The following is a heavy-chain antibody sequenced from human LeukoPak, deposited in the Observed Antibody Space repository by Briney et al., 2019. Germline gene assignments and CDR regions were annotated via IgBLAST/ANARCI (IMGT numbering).Heavy chain of an antibody. V-gene: IGHV4-59*01. J-gene: IGHJ4*02. CDR3: AREVASAGLDY. CDR1: GGSISSYY. CDR2: IYYSGST. Sequence: SETLSLTWTVSGGSISSYYWSWIRQPPGKGLEWIGYIYYSGSTNYNPSLKSRVTISVDTSKNQFSLKLSSVTAADTAVYYCAREVASAGLDYWGQGTLVTVS. D-gene: IGHD5-12*01.